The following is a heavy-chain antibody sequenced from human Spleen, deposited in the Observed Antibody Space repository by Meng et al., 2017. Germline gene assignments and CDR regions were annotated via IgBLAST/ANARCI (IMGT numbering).Heavy chain of an antibody. J-gene: IGHJ4*02. D-gene: IGHD5-12*01. Sequence: EVQLVESGGGLVQPGGSLRLSCAASGFTVSHNYMSWVRQAPGKGLEWVLIIYSDGSSSYADSVKGQITISRHNSKNTLYLQMNSLRAEDTAVYYCARGLAYFDYWGQGTLVTVSS. CDR2: IYSDGSS. CDR1: GFTVSHNY. CDR3: ARGLAYFDY. V-gene: IGHV3-53*04.